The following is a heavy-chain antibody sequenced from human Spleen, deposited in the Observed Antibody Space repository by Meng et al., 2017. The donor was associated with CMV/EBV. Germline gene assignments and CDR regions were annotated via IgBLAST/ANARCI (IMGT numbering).Heavy chain of an antibody. CDR3: ARGYYPTWFDP. Sequence: SGDSVSNIIYYWSWIRQPPGKGLEWIGYIYYSGSTTYTTYNPSVESRVTISADTSKNQFSLKLRSVTAADTAIYYCARGYYPTWFDPWGQGTLVTVSS. CDR2: IYYSGST. J-gene: IGHJ5*02. V-gene: IGHV4-61*01. D-gene: IGHD2-21*01. CDR1: GDSVSNIIYY.